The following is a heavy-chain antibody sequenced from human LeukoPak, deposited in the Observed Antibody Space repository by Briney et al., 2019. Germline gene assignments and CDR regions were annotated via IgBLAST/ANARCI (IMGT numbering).Heavy chain of an antibody. J-gene: IGHJ3*02. Sequence: GASVKVSCRASGYTLTDYYMHWVRQAPGQGLEWMGCIDLDSGGTKSAQRFQGRVTMTRDTSITTVYMELIRLRSDDTAVYYCAREYYDSSGSKYAFDIWGQGTMVTVSS. V-gene: IGHV1-2*02. CDR1: GYTLTDYY. D-gene: IGHD3-22*01. CDR2: IDLDSGGT. CDR3: AREYYDSSGSKYAFDI.